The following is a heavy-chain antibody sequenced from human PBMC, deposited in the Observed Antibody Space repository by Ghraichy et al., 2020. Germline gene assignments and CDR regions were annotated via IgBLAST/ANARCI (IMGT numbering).Heavy chain of an antibody. Sequence: SETLSLTCTVSGDSISRYYWNWIRQPAGKGLEWIGRVYASGSTTYNPSLKSRVTMSADTSNNQFSLKVSSVTAADTAVYYCARGSVAGTTYYYYYAMDVWGQGTTVTVSS. V-gene: IGHV4-4*07. J-gene: IGHJ6*02. CDR3: ARGSVAGTTYYYYYAMDV. CDR1: GDSISRYY. CDR2: VYASGST. D-gene: IGHD6-19*01.